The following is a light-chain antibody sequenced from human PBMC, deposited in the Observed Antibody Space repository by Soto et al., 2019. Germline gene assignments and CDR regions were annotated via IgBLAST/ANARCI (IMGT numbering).Light chain of an antibody. J-gene: IGLJ2*01. V-gene: IGLV2-14*01. Sequence: QSVLTQPASVSGSPGQSITISCTGTSSDVGGYDYVSWYQQHPGKAPKLMIYEVTNRPSGISNRFSGSKSGNTASPTISGLQAEDEADYYCSSYTSSFTLVFGGGTKLTVL. CDR2: EVT. CDR1: SSDVGGYDY. CDR3: SSYTSSFTLV.